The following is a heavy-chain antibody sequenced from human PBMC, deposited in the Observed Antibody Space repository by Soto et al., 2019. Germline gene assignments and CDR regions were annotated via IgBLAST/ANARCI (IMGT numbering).Heavy chain of an antibody. Sequence: ASVKVCCKASGYTFTSYGIHWVRQAPGQRLEWMGWINAANGDTKYSPKFQGRVTITRDTSASTAYMELSSLRSEDTAVYYCVRLHLSATGIDWFDPRGQRTPVPFSS. V-gene: IGHV1-3*01. CDR1: GYTFTSYG. CDR2: INAANGDT. D-gene: IGHD6-13*01. J-gene: IGHJ5*02. CDR3: VRLHLSATGIDWFDP.